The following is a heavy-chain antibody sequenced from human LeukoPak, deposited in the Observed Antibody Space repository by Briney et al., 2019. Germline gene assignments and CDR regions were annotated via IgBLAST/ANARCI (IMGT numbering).Heavy chain of an antibody. Sequence: SETLSLTCTVSGGSISSYYWSWIRQPPGKGLEWIGYIYYSGSTNYNPSLKSRVTISVDTSKNQFSLKLSSVTAADTAVYYCARSTGGYSYGRYFDYWGQGTLVTASS. D-gene: IGHD5-18*01. CDR1: GGSISSYY. CDR2: IYYSGST. V-gene: IGHV4-59*01. J-gene: IGHJ4*02. CDR3: ARSTGGYSYGRYFDY.